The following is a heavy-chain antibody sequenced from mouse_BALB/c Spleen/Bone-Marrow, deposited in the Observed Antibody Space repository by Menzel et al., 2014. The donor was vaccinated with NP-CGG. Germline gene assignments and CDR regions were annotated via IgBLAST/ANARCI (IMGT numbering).Heavy chain of an antibody. Sequence: EVKLMEPGAELVKPGASVKLSCTASGFNIKDTYMHWVKQRPEQGLEWIGRIDPANGDIIYDPKFQGKATITADTSSNTAYLQLSSLTSEDTAVYYCARGGNYGWFAYWGQGTLVTVSA. V-gene: IGHV14-3*02. D-gene: IGHD2-1*01. CDR2: IDPANGDI. CDR1: GFNIKDTY. J-gene: IGHJ3*01. CDR3: ARGGNYGWFAY.